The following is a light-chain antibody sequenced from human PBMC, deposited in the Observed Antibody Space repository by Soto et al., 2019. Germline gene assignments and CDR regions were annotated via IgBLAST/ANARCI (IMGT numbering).Light chain of an antibody. V-gene: IGKV3-15*01. CDR2: DAS. CDR3: QQFYNWPLT. J-gene: IGKJ4*01. Sequence: EIVMTQSPATLSLSPGERVTLSCRASQSVVRNLAWYQQKPGQAPRLLIYDASIRATGIPDRDSGSGSGTQFTLAINGLKSEDFETYHCQQFYNWPLTFGGGTKVDIK. CDR1: QSVVRN.